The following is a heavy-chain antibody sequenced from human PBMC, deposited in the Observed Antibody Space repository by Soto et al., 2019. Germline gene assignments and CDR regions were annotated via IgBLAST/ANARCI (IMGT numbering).Heavy chain of an antibody. V-gene: IGHV3-53*04. CDR2: IYSGSST. CDR1: GFTVTSNY. Sequence: EVQLVESGGGLVQPGGSLRLSCAASGFTVTSNYMSWVRQAPGKGLEWVSVIYSGSSTYYADSVKGRFTISRHNSQNTLYLQMNSLRAEDMGVYYCARGEGYCSSTSCHRYYFDYWGQGNLVTVSS. CDR3: ARGEGYCSSTSCHRYYFDY. D-gene: IGHD2-2*02. J-gene: IGHJ4*02.